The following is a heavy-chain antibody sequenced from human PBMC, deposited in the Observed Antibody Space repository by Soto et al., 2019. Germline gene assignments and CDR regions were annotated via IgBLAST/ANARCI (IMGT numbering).Heavy chain of an antibody. CDR2: IDPHSGYT. J-gene: IGHJ5*02. Sequence: QVQMVQSGAEVKKPGASVKVSCKASENTFTDYFIHWVRQAPGLGLEWMGWIDPHSGYTKCSENLQGRVTMTRDTSISTAYMELSRLRSDDTAIYFCAREFYGSGSYSTWFDTWGQGTLVIVSS. D-gene: IGHD3-10*01. V-gene: IGHV1-2*02. CDR1: ENTFTDYF. CDR3: AREFYGSGSYSTWFDT.